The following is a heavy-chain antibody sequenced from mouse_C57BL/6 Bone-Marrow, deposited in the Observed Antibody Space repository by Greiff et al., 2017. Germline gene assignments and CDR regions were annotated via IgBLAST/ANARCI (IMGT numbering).Heavy chain of an antibody. CDR1: GFTFSSYG. V-gene: IGHV5-6*01. J-gene: IGHJ4*01. CDR2: ISSGGSYT. Sequence: DVQLVASGGDLVKPGGSLKLSCAASGFTFSSYGMSWVRQTPDKRLEWVATISSGGSYTYYPDSVKGRFTISRDNAKNTLYLQMSSLKSEDTAMYYCARQGRGYAMDYWGQGTSVTVSS. CDR3: ARQGRGYAMDY.